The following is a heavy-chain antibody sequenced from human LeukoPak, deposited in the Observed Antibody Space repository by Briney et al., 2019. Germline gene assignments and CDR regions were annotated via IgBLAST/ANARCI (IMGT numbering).Heavy chain of an antibody. CDR2: INPNGGGT. V-gene: IGHV1-2*06. J-gene: IGHJ4*02. CDR3: ARDPCSSTSCPGY. Sequence: ASVKVSCKASGYTFTGYYMHWVRQAPGQGLEWMGRINPNGGGTGYAQKFQGRVTMTRDTSISTAYMELSRLRSDDTAVYYCARDPCSSTSCPGYWGQGTLVTVSS. CDR1: GYTFTGYY. D-gene: IGHD2-2*01.